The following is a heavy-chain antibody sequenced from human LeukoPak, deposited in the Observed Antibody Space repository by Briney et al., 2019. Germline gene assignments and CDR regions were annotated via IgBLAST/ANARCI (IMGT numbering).Heavy chain of an antibody. CDR2: IIPIFGTA. J-gene: IGHJ4*02. D-gene: IGHD2-2*01. Sequence: ASVKVSRKASGGTFSSYAISWVRQAPGQGLEWMGGIIPIFGTANYAQKFQGRVTITADESTSTAYMELSSLRSEDTAVYYCARVRGTSRAFDYWGQGTLVTVSS. CDR1: GGTFSSYA. CDR3: ARVRGTSRAFDY. V-gene: IGHV1-69*13.